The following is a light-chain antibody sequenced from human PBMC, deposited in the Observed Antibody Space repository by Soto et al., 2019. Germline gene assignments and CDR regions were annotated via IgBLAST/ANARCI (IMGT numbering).Light chain of an antibody. CDR2: DVS. CDR1: QSGSSN. CDR3: QQRTTWPPSIT. Sequence: EIVLTQSPATLSLSPGERATLSCRASQSGSSNLVWYQQKPGQAPRLLIHDVSSRATGTPARFSGSGSGTDFTLTISSLEPEDFAAYYCQQRTTWPPSITFGQGTRLEIK. J-gene: IGKJ5*01. V-gene: IGKV3-11*01.